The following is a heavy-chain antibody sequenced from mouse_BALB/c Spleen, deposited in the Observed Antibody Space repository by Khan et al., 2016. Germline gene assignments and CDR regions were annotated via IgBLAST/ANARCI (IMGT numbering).Heavy chain of an antibody. CDR1: GFTFSSFG. CDR2: ISSGSSTI. CDR3: ARKGARNSDAMDY. V-gene: IGHV5-17*02. J-gene: IGHJ4*01. Sequence: EVELVESGGGLVQPGGSRKLSCAASGFTFSSFGMHWVRQAPEKGLEWVAYISSGSSTIYYADTVKGRFTISRDNPKNTLFLPMTSLRSEDSAMSYCARKGARNSDAMDYWGQGTSVTVSS.